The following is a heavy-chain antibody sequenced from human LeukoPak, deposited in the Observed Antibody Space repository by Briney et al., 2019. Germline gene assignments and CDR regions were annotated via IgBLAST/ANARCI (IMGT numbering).Heavy chain of an antibody. Sequence: PGGSLRVSCAASGFTFSNYAMSWVRQAPGKGLEWVSGINGNGGSTYNADSVKGRFTISRDNAKNSLYLQMNSLRAEDTAVYYCAELGITMIGGVWGKGTTVTISS. V-gene: IGHV3-23*01. CDR2: INGNGGST. D-gene: IGHD3-10*02. CDR3: AELGITMIGGV. CDR1: GFTFSNYA. J-gene: IGHJ6*04.